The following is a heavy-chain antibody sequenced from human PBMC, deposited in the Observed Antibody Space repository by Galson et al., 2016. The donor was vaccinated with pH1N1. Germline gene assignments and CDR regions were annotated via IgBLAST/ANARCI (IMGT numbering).Heavy chain of an antibody. J-gene: IGHJ5*02. V-gene: IGHV3-53*01. CDR1: EFLVTDRF. Sequence: SLRLSCAASEFLVTDRFMSWVRQAPGKRPEWVSTIYPRGTTYYADFAEGRFPISSATSKNMLFLHMHALRAEETALYYCAFDTVPNGADHWGQGTLVTVSS. CDR3: AFDTVPNGADH. CDR2: IYPRGTT. D-gene: IGHD4-17*01.